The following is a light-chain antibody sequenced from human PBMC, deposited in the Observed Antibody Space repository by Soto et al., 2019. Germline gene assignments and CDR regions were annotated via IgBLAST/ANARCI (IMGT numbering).Light chain of an antibody. CDR3: QQYNNWPPWT. CDR1: QSVGGN. Sequence: EIVMTQSPATLSVSPGERATLSCRASQSVGGNLAWYQQKPGQPPRLLIYAASSRPTGIPARFSGSGSGTEFPLTISSLQSEDFAVYYCQQYNNWPPWTCGQGTKVEIK. V-gene: IGKV3-15*01. J-gene: IGKJ1*01. CDR2: AAS.